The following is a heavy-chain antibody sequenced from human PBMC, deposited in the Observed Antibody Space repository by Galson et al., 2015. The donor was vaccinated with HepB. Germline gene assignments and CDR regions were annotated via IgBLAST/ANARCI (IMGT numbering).Heavy chain of an antibody. J-gene: IGHJ4*02. CDR1: GGSISSGGYY. CDR2: IYYSGST. CDR3: ARTLWFGEFLERPAYYFDY. D-gene: IGHD3-10*01. V-gene: IGHV4-31*03. Sequence: TLSLTCTVSGGSISSGGYYWSWIRQHPGKGLEWIGYIYYSGSTYYNPSLKSRVTISVDTSKNQFSLKLSSVTAADTAVYYCARTLWFGEFLERPAYYFDYWGQGTLVTVSS.